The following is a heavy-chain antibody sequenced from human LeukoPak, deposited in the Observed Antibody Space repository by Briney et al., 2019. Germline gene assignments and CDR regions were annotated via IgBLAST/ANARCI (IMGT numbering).Heavy chain of an antibody. Sequence: GASVKVSCKASGYTFTSYDINWVRQATGQGLEWMGWMNPNSGNTGYAQKFQGRVTITRNTSISTAYMELSSLRSEDTAVYYCARSEWELLGAFDIWGQGTMVTVSS. J-gene: IGHJ3*02. CDR1: GYTFTSYD. D-gene: IGHD1-26*01. CDR2: MNPNSGNT. CDR3: ARSEWELLGAFDI. V-gene: IGHV1-8*01.